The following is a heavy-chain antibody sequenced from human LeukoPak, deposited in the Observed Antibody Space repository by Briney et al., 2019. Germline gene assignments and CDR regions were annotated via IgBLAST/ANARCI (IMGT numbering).Heavy chain of an antibody. D-gene: IGHD3-22*01. Sequence: ASVKVSCKASGYTFTSYYMHWLRQAPGQGLEWMGIINPSGGSTSYAQKLQGRVTMTRDTSTSTVYMELSSLRSEDTAVYYCARPRVPHYYDSSGYLDAFDIWGQGTMVTVSS. V-gene: IGHV1-46*04. CDR2: INPSGGST. J-gene: IGHJ3*02. CDR1: GYTFTSYY. CDR3: ARPRVPHYYDSSGYLDAFDI.